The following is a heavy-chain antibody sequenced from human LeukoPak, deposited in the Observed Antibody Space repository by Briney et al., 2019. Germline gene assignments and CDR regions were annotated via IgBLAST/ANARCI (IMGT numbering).Heavy chain of an antibody. D-gene: IGHD2-8*01. CDR3: ARDRRTNGVCYGEFDY. CDR1: GGSISSYY. CDR2: IYSRGT. J-gene: IGHJ4*02. V-gene: IGHV4-4*07. Sequence: SETLSLTCTVSGGSISSYYLSWIRQPAGKGLEWIGRIYSRGTTYNPSLKDRVTMSADTSRNHVSLTLNSVTAADTAVYYCARDRRTNGVCYGEFDYWGQGTLVTVSS.